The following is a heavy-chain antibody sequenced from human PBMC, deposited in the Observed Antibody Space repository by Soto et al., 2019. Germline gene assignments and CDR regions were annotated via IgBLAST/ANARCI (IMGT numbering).Heavy chain of an antibody. V-gene: IGHV1-18*01. D-gene: IGHD6-6*01. Sequence: QVHLVQSGAEVKKPGASVKVSCKGSGYAFTTYGITWVRQAPGQGLEWMGWISAHNGNTNYAQKLQGRVTVTRDTSTSTAYMELRRLRSDDTAGYYCARGRDGDYWGQGALVTVSS. CDR1: GYAFTTYG. CDR3: ARGRDGDY. CDR2: ISAHNGNT. J-gene: IGHJ4*02.